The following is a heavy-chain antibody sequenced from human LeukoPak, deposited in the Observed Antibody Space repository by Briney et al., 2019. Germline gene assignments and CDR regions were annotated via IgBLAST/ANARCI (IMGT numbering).Heavy chain of an antibody. J-gene: IGHJ4*02. CDR1: GFTFSTYA. V-gene: IGHV3-23*01. CDR2: ISDSGSNT. D-gene: IGHD5-18*01. Sequence: GGSLRLSCVASGFTFSTYAMSWVRQAPGNGLEWVSDISDSGSNTYYADSVKGRFTISRDNSKNTLYLQMSSLRAEDTSVYFCAKIRGYSYGYGDYWGQGTLVTVSS. CDR3: AKIRGYSYGYGDY.